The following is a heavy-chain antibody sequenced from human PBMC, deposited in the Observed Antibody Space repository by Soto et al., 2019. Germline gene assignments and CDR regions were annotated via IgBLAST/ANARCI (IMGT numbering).Heavy chain of an antibody. CDR1: GFTFSSFA. D-gene: IGHD2-8*02. CDR2: ISGSAGTK. Sequence: PGGSLRLSCAASGFTFSSFAMNWVRQAPGKGLEWVSSISGSAGTKNYATSVEGRFTISRDNSKNTLFLQMNSLRAEDTGVYYCAKGRQHFDYWCLDYWGQGTRVTSPQ. J-gene: IGHJ4*02. CDR3: AKGRQHFDYWCLDY. V-gene: IGHV3-23*01.